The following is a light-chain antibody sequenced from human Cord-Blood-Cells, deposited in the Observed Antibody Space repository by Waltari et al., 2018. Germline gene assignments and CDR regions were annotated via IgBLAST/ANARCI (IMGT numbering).Light chain of an antibody. V-gene: IGKV1-39*01. J-gene: IGKJ1*01. Sequence: DNQITQSPSSISASVGGRLPITCRASQSISSYLNWYQQKPGKAPKLLIYAASSLQSGVPSRFSGSGSGTDFTLTISSLQPEDFATYYCQQSYSTPWTFGQGTKVEIK. CDR1: QSISSY. CDR2: AAS. CDR3: QQSYSTPWT.